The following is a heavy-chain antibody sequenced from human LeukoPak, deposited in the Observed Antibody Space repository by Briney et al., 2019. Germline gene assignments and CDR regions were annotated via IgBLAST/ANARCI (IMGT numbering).Heavy chain of an antibody. J-gene: IGHJ6*04. CDR3: AAGVAAGDTRYYYFGLDA. CDR2: INIDGSST. D-gene: IGHD6-13*01. V-gene: IGHV3-74*01. CDR1: SFTFSTYW. Sequence: GGSLTLSCITSSFTFSTYWMHWLPQAPGQGLVWVVRINIDGSSTSYADSVKGRFTISRDNAKNTLYLQMNSLRAEDTAVYHCAAGVAAGDTRYYYFGLDAWGKGTTVTVSS.